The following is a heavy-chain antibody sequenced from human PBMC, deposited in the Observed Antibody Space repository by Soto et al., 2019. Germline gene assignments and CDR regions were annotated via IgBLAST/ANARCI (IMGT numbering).Heavy chain of an antibody. Sequence: EVQLVQSGAEVKKPGESLRISCKGSGYSFTSYWISLVRQMPGKGLEWIGRIDPSDSYTNYSPSFQGHVTISADKSISTAYLHWSSLKASDTAMYYCAIRGKAAAGTGYYYGMDVWGQGTTVTVSS. V-gene: IGHV5-10-1*01. CDR2: IDPSDSYT. J-gene: IGHJ6*02. CDR1: GYSFTSYW. CDR3: AIRGKAAAGTGYYYGMDV. D-gene: IGHD6-13*01.